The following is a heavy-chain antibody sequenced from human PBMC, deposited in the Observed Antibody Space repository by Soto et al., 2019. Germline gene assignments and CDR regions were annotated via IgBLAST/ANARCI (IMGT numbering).Heavy chain of an antibody. J-gene: IGHJ6*03. CDR2: FGGSGGT. CDR3: AKSQSSLYYMDV. Sequence: EVQVLESGGGLVQPGGSLRLSCVGSGFIFSNYAMAWVRQAPGKGLEWVSGFGGSGGTYYADSVKGRYTISRDNSKNTLYLQMNSLRVEVTAVYYFAKSQSSLYYMDVWGKGTAVTVSS. V-gene: IGHV3-23*01. CDR1: GFIFSNYA.